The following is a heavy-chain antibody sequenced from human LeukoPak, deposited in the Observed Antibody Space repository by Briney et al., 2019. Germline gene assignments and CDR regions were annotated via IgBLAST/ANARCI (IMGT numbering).Heavy chain of an antibody. CDR2: ISAYNGNT. Sequence: ASVTVSCKASGYTFTSYGISWVRQAPGQGLEWMGWISAYNGNTNYAQKLQGRVTMTTDTSTSTAYMELRSLRSDDTAVYYCARGGEPTNYYYYYMDVWGKGTTVTVSS. CDR1: GYTFTSYG. J-gene: IGHJ6*03. D-gene: IGHD3-16*01. CDR3: ARGGEPTNYYYYYMDV. V-gene: IGHV1-18*01.